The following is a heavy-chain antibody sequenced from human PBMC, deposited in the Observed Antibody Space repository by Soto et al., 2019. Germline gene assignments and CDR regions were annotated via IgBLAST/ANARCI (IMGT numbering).Heavy chain of an antibody. CDR3: ATHSPSGSYYYYYYMDV. Sequence: QVQLQESGPGLVKPSGTLSLTCAVSSGSISSSNWWSWVRQPPGKGLEWIGEIYHSGSTNYNPSLKSRVTISVDKSKHQFSLKLSSVTAADTAVYYCATHSPSGSYYYYYYMDVWGKGTTVTVSS. V-gene: IGHV4-4*02. CDR1: SGSISSSNW. D-gene: IGHD3-10*01. CDR2: IYHSGST. J-gene: IGHJ6*03.